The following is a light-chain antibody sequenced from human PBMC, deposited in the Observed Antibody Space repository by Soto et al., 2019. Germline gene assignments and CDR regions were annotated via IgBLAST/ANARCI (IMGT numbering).Light chain of an antibody. Sequence: QSALTQPPSASGSPGQSVTISCTGTSSDVGNYNYVSWYQQHPGKAPKLMIYEVFKRPSGVPDRFSGSKSGNTASLTVSGIQAEDEADYYCSSYAGSNNYVFGTGTKLTVL. J-gene: IGLJ1*01. CDR1: SSDVGNYNY. CDR3: SSYAGSNNYV. V-gene: IGLV2-8*01. CDR2: EVF.